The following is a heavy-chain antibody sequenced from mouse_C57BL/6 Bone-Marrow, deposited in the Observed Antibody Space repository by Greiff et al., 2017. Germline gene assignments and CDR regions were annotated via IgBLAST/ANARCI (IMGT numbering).Heavy chain of an antibody. V-gene: IGHV5-4*01. CDR3: ARDPLYYGNYDY. J-gene: IGHJ2*01. CDR1: GFTFSSYA. Sequence: EVQGVESGGGLVKPGGSLKLSCAASGFTFSSYAMSWVRQTPEKRLEWVATISDGGSYTYYPANVKGRFTISRDNAKNNLYLQMSHLKSEDTAMYYCARDPLYYGNYDYWGRGTALTVSS. CDR2: ISDGGSYT. D-gene: IGHD2-1*01.